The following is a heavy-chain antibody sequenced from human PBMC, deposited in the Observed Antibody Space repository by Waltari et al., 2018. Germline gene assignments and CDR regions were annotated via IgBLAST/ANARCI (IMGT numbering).Heavy chain of an antibody. J-gene: IGHJ4*02. D-gene: IGHD2-2*02. Sequence: EAQLVESGGGLVQPGGSLRLSCAASGFTFSSYWMNWVRQAPGKGLVWVSRINSDGSSTSYADSVKGRFTISRDNAKNTLYRQMSSLRAEDTAVYYCATYCSSASCYNKTAGGYWGQGTLVTVSS. CDR1: GFTFSSYW. CDR2: INSDGSST. V-gene: IGHV3-74*01. CDR3: ATYCSSASCYNKTAGGY.